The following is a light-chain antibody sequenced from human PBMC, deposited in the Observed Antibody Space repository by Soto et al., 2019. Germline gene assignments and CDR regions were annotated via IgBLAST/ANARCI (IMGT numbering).Light chain of an antibody. V-gene: IGLV3-21*01. Sequence: SYELTQPPSVSVAPGETARISCGGNNIGSKGVHWYQQKPGQAPVLVIYSDTDLPPVIPERFSGSNSANMATLTISRVEAGDEADYYCQVWDSGSAHVLFGVGTKVTVL. J-gene: IGLJ2*01. CDR1: NIGSKG. CDR3: QVWDSGSAHVL. CDR2: SDT.